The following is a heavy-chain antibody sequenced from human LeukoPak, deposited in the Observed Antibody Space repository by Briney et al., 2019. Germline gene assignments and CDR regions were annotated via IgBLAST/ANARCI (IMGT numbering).Heavy chain of an antibody. Sequence: PSVKVSCKASGGTLSNYGISWVRQAPGQGLEWMGRIIPLLDITTYAERFQGRVTITADKSTSTAYLEVSSLRSKDTAVYYCATDGPAAMGADYLYGLDVWGQGTTVSVSS. D-gene: IGHD2-2*01. V-gene: IGHV1-69*04. J-gene: IGHJ6*02. CDR2: IIPLLDIT. CDR1: GGTLSNYG. CDR3: ATDGPAAMGADYLYGLDV.